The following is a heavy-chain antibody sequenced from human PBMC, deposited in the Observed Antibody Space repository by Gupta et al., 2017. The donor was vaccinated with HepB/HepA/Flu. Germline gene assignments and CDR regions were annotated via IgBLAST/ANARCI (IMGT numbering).Heavy chain of an antibody. V-gene: IGHV4-59*01. J-gene: IGHJ4*02. CDR3: ARGDCSSTSCQNFDY. CDR2: IYYSGST. Sequence: QVQLQESGPGLVKPSETLSLTCTVSGGSISSYYWSWIRQPPGKGLEWIGYIYYSGSTNYNPSLKSRVTISVDTSKNQFSLKLSSVTAADTAVYYCARGDCSSTSCQNFDYWGQGTLVTVSS. D-gene: IGHD2-2*01. CDR1: GGSISSYY.